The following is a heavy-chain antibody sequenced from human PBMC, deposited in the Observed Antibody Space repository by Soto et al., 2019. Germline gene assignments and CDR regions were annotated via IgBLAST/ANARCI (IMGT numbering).Heavy chain of an antibody. J-gene: IGHJ3*02. Sequence: SETLSLTCAVSGGSISSGGYSWNWIRQPPGKGLEWIGYIYHSGSTLYNPSLKSRVTISVDKSKNQFSLKLSSVTAADTAMYYCAGNRAFDIWGQGTMVTVSS. CDR1: GGSISSGGYS. V-gene: IGHV4-30-2*01. CDR2: IYHSGST. CDR3: AGNRAFDI.